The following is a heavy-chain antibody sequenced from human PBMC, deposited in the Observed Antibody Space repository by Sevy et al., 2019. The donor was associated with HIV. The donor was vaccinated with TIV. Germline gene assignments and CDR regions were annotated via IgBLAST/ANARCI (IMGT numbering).Heavy chain of an antibody. CDR1: GGSISSYY. CDR2: IYYSGST. V-gene: IGHV4-59*01. J-gene: IGHJ5*02. Sequence: SETLSLTCTVSGGSISSYYWSWIRQPPGKGLEWIGYIYYSGSTNYNPSLKGRVTISVDTSKNQFSLKLSSVTAADTAVYYCAREYRRPYYDFWSGYYAASSFNWFDPWGQGTLVTVSS. CDR3: AREYRRPYYDFWSGYYAASSFNWFDP. D-gene: IGHD3-3*01.